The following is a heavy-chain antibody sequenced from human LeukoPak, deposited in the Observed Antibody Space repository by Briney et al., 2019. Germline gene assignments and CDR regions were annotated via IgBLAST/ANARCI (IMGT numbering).Heavy chain of an antibody. CDR3: ARVDLVVVTAIPDY. V-gene: IGHV4-34*01. CDR2: INHSGST. CDR1: GGSFRGYY. J-gene: IGHJ4*02. Sequence: SETLSLTCAVYGGSFRGYYWSWIRQPPGKGLEWIGEINHSGSTNYNPSLKSRVTISVDTSKNQFSLKLSSVTAADTAVYYCARVDLVVVTAIPDYWGQGTLVTVSS. D-gene: IGHD2-21*02.